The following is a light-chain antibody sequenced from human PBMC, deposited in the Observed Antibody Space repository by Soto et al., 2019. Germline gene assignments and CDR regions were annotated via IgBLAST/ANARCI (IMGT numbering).Light chain of an antibody. V-gene: IGLV1-47*01. CDR3: AAWDDSARGWV. Sequence: QSVLTQPPSASGTPGQRVTISCSGSSSNIGSNYIYWYQQLPGTAPKLLIYRDSQRPSGVPDRFSGSKSGTSASLAISGLRSEDEADYYCAAWDDSARGWVFGGGTMLTVL. J-gene: IGLJ3*02. CDR1: SSNIGSNY. CDR2: RDS.